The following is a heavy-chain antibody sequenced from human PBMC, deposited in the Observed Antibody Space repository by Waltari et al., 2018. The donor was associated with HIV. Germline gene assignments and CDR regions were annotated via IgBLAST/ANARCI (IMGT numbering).Heavy chain of an antibody. J-gene: IGHJ3*02. D-gene: IGHD4-17*01. V-gene: IGHV3-9*01. CDR3: AKVGMTAVTSYAIDI. CDR1: GFKFADYA. Sequence: EVLLVESGGGLVQPGGSLRLSCAASGFKFADYAMHWVRQAAGRGRGWVSSISWNSGTIGYADSVKGLFTISRDNAKNSLSLQMNSLRPGDTALYYCAKVGMTAVTSYAIDIWGQVTMVTVS. CDR2: ISWNSGTI.